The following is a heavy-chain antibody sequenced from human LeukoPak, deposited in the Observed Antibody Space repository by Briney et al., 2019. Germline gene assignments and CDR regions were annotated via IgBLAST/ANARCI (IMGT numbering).Heavy chain of an antibody. Sequence: LPGGSLRLSCAVSGFTVSSNYMSWARQAPGKGLEWVSVIYSGGSTYYGDSVKGRFNISRDKSKNTLYLQMNSLRAEDTALYYCAKDLSIYSSSGGRGYWGQGTLVTVSS. J-gene: IGHJ4*02. CDR3: AKDLSIYSSSGGRGY. D-gene: IGHD6-13*01. V-gene: IGHV3-53*05. CDR2: IYSGGST. CDR1: GFTVSSNY.